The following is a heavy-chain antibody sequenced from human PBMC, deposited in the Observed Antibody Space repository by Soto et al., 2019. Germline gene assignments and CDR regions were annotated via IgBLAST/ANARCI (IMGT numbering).Heavy chain of an antibody. CDR3: ARVRGYDPAWFDP. D-gene: IGHD5-12*01. CDR2: IYHSGST. J-gene: IGHJ5*02. CDR1: GGSISSGGYS. V-gene: IGHV4-30-2*01. Sequence: QLQLQESGSGLVKPSQTLSLTCAVSGGSISSGGYSWSWIRQPPGKGLEWIGYIYHSGSTYYNPSLKSRVTISVDTSKNQFSLKLSSVTAADTAVYYCARVRGYDPAWFDPWGQGTLVTVSS.